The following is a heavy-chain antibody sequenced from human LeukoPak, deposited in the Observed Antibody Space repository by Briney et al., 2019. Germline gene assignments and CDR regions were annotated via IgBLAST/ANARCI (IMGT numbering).Heavy chain of an antibody. V-gene: IGHV2-5*01. J-gene: IGHJ5*02. CDR1: GFSLSTSGVG. Sequence: SGPTLVKPTQTLTLTCTFSGFSLSTSGVGMGWIRQPPGKALEWLALIYWNDDKRYSPSLKSRLTITKDTSKNQVVLTMTNMDPVDTATYYCAHRPIVVGLRLWNWSDPWGQGTLVTVSS. CDR2: IYWNDDK. D-gene: IGHD2-2*01. CDR3: AHRPIVVGLRLWNWSDP.